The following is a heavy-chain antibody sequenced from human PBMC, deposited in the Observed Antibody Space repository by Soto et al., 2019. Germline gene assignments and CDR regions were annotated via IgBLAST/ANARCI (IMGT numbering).Heavy chain of an antibody. Sequence: EVQLVESGGGLVQPGGSLRLSCAASGFAFSSYSMNWVRQAPGKGLDWDSYISSSSSTIYYADSVKARFTISRDNAKNSLYLQMNSPRAEDTAVYYCARHPGDYWGKGTLVTVSS. V-gene: IGHV3-48*01. J-gene: IGHJ4*02. CDR1: GFAFSSYS. CDR2: ISSSSSTI. CDR3: ARHPGDY.